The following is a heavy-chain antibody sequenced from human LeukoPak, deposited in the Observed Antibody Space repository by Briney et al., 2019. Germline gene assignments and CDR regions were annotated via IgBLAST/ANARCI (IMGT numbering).Heavy chain of an antibody. D-gene: IGHD2-15*01. J-gene: IGHJ6*02. CDR1: GYTFTSYG. Sequence: GASVKVSCKASGYTFTSYGISWVRQAPGQGLEWMGWISAYNGNTNYAQKLQGRVTMTTDTSTSTAYMELRSLRSDDTAVYYCARDTTYPTVAAISDYYYGMDVWGQGTTVTVSS. CDR2: ISAYNGNT. V-gene: IGHV1-18*01. CDR3: ARDTTYPTVAAISDYYYGMDV.